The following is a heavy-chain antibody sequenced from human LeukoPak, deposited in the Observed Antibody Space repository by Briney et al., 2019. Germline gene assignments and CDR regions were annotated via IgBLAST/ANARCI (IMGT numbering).Heavy chain of an antibody. CDR3: ARDGWELLGGLGY. J-gene: IGHJ4*02. CDR2: ISGYNGNT. CDR1: GYTFTSYG. V-gene: IGHV1-18*01. D-gene: IGHD1-26*01. Sequence: ASVKVSCKAPGYTFTSYGLSWVRQAPGQGLEWMGWISGYNGNTNYAQNFQGKVTMTTDTSTTTAYMELRSLRSDDTAVYYCARDGWELLGGLGYWGQGTLVTVSS.